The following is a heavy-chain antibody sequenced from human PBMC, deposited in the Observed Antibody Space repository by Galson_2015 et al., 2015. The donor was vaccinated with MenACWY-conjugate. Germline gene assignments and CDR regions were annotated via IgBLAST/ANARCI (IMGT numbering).Heavy chain of an antibody. J-gene: IGHJ2*01. V-gene: IGHV4-39*01. D-gene: IGHD2-21*01. Sequence: GGPISRSVYSWGWIRLAPGTGPEWSASVGYNGDTYFNPSLKTRVTVSVDTTNNQFSLKLNSATAADTAVYYWARRLTVISPYFDLWGRGPLVTVSS. CDR3: ARRLTVISPYFDL. CDR1: GGPISRSVYS. CDR2: VGYNGDT.